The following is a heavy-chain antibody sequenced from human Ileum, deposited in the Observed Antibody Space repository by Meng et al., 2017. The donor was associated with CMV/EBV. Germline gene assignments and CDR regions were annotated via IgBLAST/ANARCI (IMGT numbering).Heavy chain of an antibody. J-gene: IGHJ5*02. CDR2: TFYRSKWYY. CDR3: VREVAVLRGLRNWIDP. V-gene: IGHV6-1*01. CDR1: VSSNDAA. Sequence: VSSNDAAWNWIRQSQSRGLEWLGRTFYRSKWYYDYAVSVKSRITINPDTSKNQFSLHLNSVTPEDAAVYYCVREVAVLRGLRNWIDPWGQGTLVTVSS. D-gene: IGHD3-10*01.